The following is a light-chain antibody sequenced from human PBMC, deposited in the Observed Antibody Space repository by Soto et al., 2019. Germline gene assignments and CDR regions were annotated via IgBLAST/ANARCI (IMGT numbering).Light chain of an antibody. Sequence: EIVLTQSPGTLSLSPGERATLSCRASQSVSSSYLAWYQQKPGQAPRLLIYGASNRATGIPDRFSGSVSGTDFTLTISRLEPADFPVYYRQQYGSSSLTFGPGTKVDIK. CDR3: QQYGSSSLT. CDR1: QSVSSSY. V-gene: IGKV3-20*01. CDR2: GAS. J-gene: IGKJ3*01.